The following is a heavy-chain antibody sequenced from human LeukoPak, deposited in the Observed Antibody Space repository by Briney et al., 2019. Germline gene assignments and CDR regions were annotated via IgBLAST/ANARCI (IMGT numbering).Heavy chain of an antibody. CDR2: ISYSGST. D-gene: IGHD5-24*01. CDR1: GGSISSYY. J-gene: IGHJ6*03. Sequence: SETLSLTCTVSGGSISSYYWSWLRQPPGKGLEWIAYISYSGSTNYNPSLKSRVTISVDTSKNQFSLKLSSVTAADTAVYYCAGGYKYAYYNYYYMDVWGKGTTVTVSS. CDR3: AGGYKYAYYNYYYMDV. V-gene: IGHV4-59*01.